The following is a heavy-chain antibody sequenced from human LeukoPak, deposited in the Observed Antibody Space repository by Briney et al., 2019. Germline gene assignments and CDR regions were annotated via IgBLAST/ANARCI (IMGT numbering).Heavy chain of an antibody. Sequence: GGSLRLSCAVSGFTFSSYAMSWVRQAPGKGLEWVSAISGSGFTYYADASKKGSTITRGNTTNTPYLQMNSRIADDTAVCYCGRGLYSSSPWGQGTLVTVSS. CDR3: GRGLYSSSP. V-gene: IGHV3-23*01. CDR2: ISGSGFT. D-gene: IGHD6-6*01. J-gene: IGHJ4*02. CDR1: GFTFSSYA.